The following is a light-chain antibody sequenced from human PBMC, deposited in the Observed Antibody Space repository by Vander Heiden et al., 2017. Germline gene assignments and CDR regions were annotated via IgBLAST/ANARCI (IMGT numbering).Light chain of an antibody. CDR2: KDS. V-gene: IGLV3-25*03. CDR3: QSADSSGTDRV. CDR1: ALQKQY. Sequence: SYELTQPPSVSVAPGHTARITCSGDALQKQYAYWYQQKPGQAPVLVIYKDSERPSGIPERFSGSSSGTTGTLTISGVQAEDEADYYCQSADSSGTDRVFGGGTKLTVL. J-gene: IGLJ2*01.